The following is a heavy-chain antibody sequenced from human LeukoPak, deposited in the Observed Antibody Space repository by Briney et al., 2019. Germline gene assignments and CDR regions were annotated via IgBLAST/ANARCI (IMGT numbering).Heavy chain of an antibody. J-gene: IGHJ4*02. D-gene: IGHD4-17*01. CDR2: ISAYNGNA. CDR1: GYTFTNYG. CDR3: ARDQYGDYVRPEFDY. Sequence: ASVKVSCKASGYTFTNYGITWVRQVPGQGLQWLGWISAYNGNANYAQKLQDRLTLTSDTSTTTAYMELRSLRSDDTAVYYCARDQYGDYVRPEFDYWGQGTLVTVSS. V-gene: IGHV1-18*01.